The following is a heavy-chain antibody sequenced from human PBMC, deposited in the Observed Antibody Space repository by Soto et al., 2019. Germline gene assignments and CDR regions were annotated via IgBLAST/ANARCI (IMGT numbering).Heavy chain of an antibody. CDR2: IIPILGIA. D-gene: IGHD3-10*01. CDR3: AFGELLPYYYYYGMDV. V-gene: IGHV1-69*02. J-gene: IGHJ6*02. Sequence: QVQLVQSGAEVKKPGSSVKVSCKASGGTFSSYTISWVRQAPGQGLEWMGRIIPILGIANYAQKFQGRVTITADKSTSTAYMELSSLRSEDTAVYYCAFGELLPYYYYYGMDVWGQGTTVTVSS. CDR1: GGTFSSYT.